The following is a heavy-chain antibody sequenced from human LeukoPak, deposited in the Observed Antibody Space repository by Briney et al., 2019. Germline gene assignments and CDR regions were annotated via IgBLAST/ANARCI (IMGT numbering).Heavy chain of an antibody. J-gene: IGHJ4*02. D-gene: IGHD3-9*01. Sequence: TGGSLRLSCAASGFTFSSYWMHWVRQAPGKGLEWVAVISYDGSNKYYADSVKGRFTISRDNSKNTLYLQMNSLRAEDTAVYYCARSGYYDILTGYWEFDYWGQGTLVTVSS. CDR2: ISYDGSNK. CDR1: GFTFSSYW. CDR3: ARSGYYDILTGYWEFDY. V-gene: IGHV3-30-3*01.